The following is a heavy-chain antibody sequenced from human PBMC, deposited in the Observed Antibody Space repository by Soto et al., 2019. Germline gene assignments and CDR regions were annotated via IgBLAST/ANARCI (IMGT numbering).Heavy chain of an antibody. V-gene: IGHV3-23*01. CDR3: AKDTTVAHHMDV. J-gene: IGHJ6*03. D-gene: IGHD1-1*01. Sequence: SLRLSCAWSGFTLSVAAMTWVLQAPGKGLEWVSFVSASAIETYIADSVRGRFTISRDNSKNTLFLQMNNLRVEDTAVYLCAKDTTVAHHMDVWGKGTTVTVSS. CDR2: VSASAIET. CDR1: GFTLSVAA.